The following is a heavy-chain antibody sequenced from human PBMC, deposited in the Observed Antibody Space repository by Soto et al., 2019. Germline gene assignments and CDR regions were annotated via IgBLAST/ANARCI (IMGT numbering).Heavy chain of an antibody. V-gene: IGHV1-3*01. CDR2: INAGNGNT. Sequence: QVQLVQTGADVKKPGASVKVSCEASGHTFTDYAIHWVRQAPGQRPEWLGWINAGNGNTKYSQNFQARVTFTRDTSAGTAHIELSSLSSHDTAVYYCATNSAKTDLLTGPFYYYYGMDVGGQGTTVTVSS. CDR1: GHTFTDYA. D-gene: IGHD3-9*01. J-gene: IGHJ6*02. CDR3: ATNSAKTDLLTGPFYYYYGMDV.